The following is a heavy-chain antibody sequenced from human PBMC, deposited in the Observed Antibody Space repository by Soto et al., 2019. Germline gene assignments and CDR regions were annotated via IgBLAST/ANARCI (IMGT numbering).Heavy chain of an antibody. Sequence: QVQLQESGPGLVEPSQTLSLTCTVSGGSISSGDYYWSWIRQPPGKGLEWIGYIYYSGSTYYNPSLKSRVTISVDTSKNQFSLKLSSVTAADTAVYYCARDGLVYDSSLRAFDIWGQGTMVTVSS. D-gene: IGHD3-22*01. CDR1: GGSISSGDYY. J-gene: IGHJ3*02. CDR2: IYYSGST. CDR3: ARDGLVYDSSLRAFDI. V-gene: IGHV4-30-4*01.